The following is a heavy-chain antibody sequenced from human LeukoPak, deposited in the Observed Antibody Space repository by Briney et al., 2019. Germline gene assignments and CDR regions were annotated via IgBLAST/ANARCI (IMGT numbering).Heavy chain of an antibody. Sequence: SGPTLVKPTQTLTLTCTFSGFSLSTSGVGVGWIRQPPGKALEWLALIYWNDDKRYSPSLKSRLTITKDTSKNQVVLTMTNMDPVDTATYYCAHKPGYGSVFPGAFDIWGQGTMVTVSS. CDR3: AHKPGYGSVFPGAFDI. CDR1: GFSLSTSGVG. V-gene: IGHV2-5*01. CDR2: IYWNDDK. D-gene: IGHD3-10*01. J-gene: IGHJ3*02.